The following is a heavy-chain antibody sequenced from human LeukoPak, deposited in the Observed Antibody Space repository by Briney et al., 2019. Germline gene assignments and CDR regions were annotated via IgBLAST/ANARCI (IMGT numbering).Heavy chain of an antibody. CDR2: IYYSGST. D-gene: IGHD3-16*01. V-gene: IGHV4-59*01. J-gene: IGHJ6*03. CDR3: ARETSQKGAHYMDV. Sequence: SETLSLTCTVSGGSISSYYWSWIRQPPGKGLEWIGYIYYSGSTNYNPSLKSRVTISVDTSKNQFSLKLNSVTAADTAVYYCARETSQKGAHYMDVWGKGTTITISS. CDR1: GGSISSYY.